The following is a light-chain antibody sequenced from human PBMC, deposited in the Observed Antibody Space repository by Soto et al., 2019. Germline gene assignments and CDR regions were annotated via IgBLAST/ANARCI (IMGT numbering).Light chain of an antibody. CDR1: QGIRNY. Sequence: DIQMTQSPSSLSASVGDRVTITCRASQGIRNYLGLYQQKPGKAPKRLIYAAYRLQGGVPSRLSGSRSGTEFTLKIDSLEPEDFATYYWLQYNSFHWTLGQGTKVEIK. CDR2: AAY. V-gene: IGKV1-17*01. CDR3: LQYNSFHWT. J-gene: IGKJ1*01.